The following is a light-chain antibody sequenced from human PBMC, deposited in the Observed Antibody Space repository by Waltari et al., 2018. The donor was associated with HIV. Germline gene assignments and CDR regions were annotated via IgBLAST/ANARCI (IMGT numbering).Light chain of an antibody. V-gene: IGLV2-14*01. CDR1: SSDVGSYNY. CDR2: EVN. CDR3: RSYTDSSTVV. J-gene: IGLJ2*01. Sequence: QSALTQPASVSGSPGQSITISCTGTSSDVGSYNYVSWYQQYPGKVPKRLIYEVNNRPSGFSSRFSGSKSGNTASLTISGLQAEDEADYYCRSYTDSSTVVFGGGTKVTVL.